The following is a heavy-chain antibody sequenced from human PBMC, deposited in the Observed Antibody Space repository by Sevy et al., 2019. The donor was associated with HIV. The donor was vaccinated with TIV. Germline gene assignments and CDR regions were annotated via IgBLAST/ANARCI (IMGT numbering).Heavy chain of an antibody. CDR3: ARGLTYYYGSGSYYGFDP. CDR2: IYYSGST. D-gene: IGHD3-10*01. V-gene: IGHV4-59*01. Sequence: SETLSLTCTVSGGSISSYYWSWIRQPPGKGLEWIGYIYYSGSTNYNPSLKNRVTISVDTSKNQFSLKLSSVTAADTAVYYCARGLTYYYGSGSYYGFDPWGQGTLVTVSS. CDR1: GGSISSYY. J-gene: IGHJ5*02.